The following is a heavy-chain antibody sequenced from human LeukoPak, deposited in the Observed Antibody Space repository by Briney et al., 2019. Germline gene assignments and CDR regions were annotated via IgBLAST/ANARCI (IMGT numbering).Heavy chain of an antibody. CDR2: ISSSSSYI. Sequence: GGSLRLSCAASGFTFSSYSMNWVRQAPGKGLEWVSSISSSSSYIYYADSVKGRFTISRDNAKNSLYLQMNSLRAEDTAVYYCARTGYSYGYLSNWFDPWGQGTLVTVTS. V-gene: IGHV3-21*01. CDR3: ARTGYSYGYLSNWFDP. D-gene: IGHD5-18*01. J-gene: IGHJ5*02. CDR1: GFTFSSYS.